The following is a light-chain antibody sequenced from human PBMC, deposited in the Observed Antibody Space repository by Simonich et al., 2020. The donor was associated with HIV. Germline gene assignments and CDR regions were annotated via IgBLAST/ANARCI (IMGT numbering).Light chain of an antibody. V-gene: IGKV3D-20*01. J-gene: IGKJ4*01. Sequence: EIVLTQSPGTLSLSPGERPTLSCRVSQSGSSSYLAWYPQKPGLAPRLLIYDASRRATGIPDRFRGSGSGTDFTLTISRLEPEDFAVYYCQQYGSSPVTFGGGTKVEIK. CDR3: QQYGSSPVT. CDR2: DAS. CDR1: QSGSSSY.